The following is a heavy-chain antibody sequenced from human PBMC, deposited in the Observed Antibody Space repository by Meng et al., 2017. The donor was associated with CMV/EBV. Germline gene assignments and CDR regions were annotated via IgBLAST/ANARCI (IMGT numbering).Heavy chain of an antibody. J-gene: IGHJ6*02. V-gene: IGHV4-34*01. CDR3: AKLPAPMDV. Sequence: SETLSLTCAVYGGSFIGYYWSWIRQLPGKGLEWIGEITHSGSTNYNPSLKSRVTISVDTSKNQFSLKLSSVTAADTAVYYCAKLPAPMDVWGQGTTVTVSS. CDR2: ITHSGST. CDR1: GGSFIGYY.